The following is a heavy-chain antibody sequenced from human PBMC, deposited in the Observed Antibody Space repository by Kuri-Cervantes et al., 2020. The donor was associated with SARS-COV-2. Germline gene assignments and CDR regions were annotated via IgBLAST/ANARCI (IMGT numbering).Heavy chain of an antibody. CDR3: AKGDYCSSTSCYSYYYYYGMDV. D-gene: IGHD2-2*01. Sequence: GGSLRLSCAASGFTFSSYAMSWVRQAPGKGLEWVSAISGSGGSTYYADSVKGRFTISRDTSKNTLYLQMNSLRAEDTAVYYCAKGDYCSSTSCYSYYYYYGMDVWGQGTTVTVSS. CDR1: GFTFSSYA. J-gene: IGHJ6*02. V-gene: IGHV3-23*01. CDR2: ISGSGGST.